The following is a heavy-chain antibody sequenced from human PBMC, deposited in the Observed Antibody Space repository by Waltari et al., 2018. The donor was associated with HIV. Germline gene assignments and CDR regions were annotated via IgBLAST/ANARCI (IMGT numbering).Heavy chain of an antibody. CDR1: GRSISTASYS. D-gene: IGHD3-22*01. Sequence: QVQLQESGPRLVTPSQPLSLTCTVPGRSISTASYSWTWIGQPAGKGLEWTGRIYTSGNTNYNPSLKSRVTISVDTSKNQFSLKLSSVTAADTAVYYCARDRNYYYDSSGYFFNAFDIWGQGTMVTVSS. CDR2: IYTSGNT. CDR3: ARDRNYYYDSSGYFFNAFDI. V-gene: IGHV4-61*02. J-gene: IGHJ3*02.